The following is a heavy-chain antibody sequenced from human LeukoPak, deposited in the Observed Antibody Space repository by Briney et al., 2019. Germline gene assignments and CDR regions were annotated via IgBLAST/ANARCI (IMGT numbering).Heavy chain of an antibody. V-gene: IGHV4-34*01. Sequence: PSETLSLTCAVYGGSFSGYYWSWIRQPPGKGLEWIGEINHSRSTKYNPSLKSRVTISVDTSKNQFSLKLSSLTAADTAVYYCARRVGRWFGERAYYYNYMDVWGKGTTVTISS. J-gene: IGHJ6*03. CDR2: INHSRST. CDR3: ARRVGRWFGERAYYYNYMDV. CDR1: GGSFSGYY. D-gene: IGHD3-10*01.